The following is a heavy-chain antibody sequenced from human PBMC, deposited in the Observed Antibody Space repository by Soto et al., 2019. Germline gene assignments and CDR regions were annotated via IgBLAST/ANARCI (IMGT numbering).Heavy chain of an antibody. CDR1: GGSINSGGYS. J-gene: IGHJ6*02. CDR2: IYHTGTT. V-gene: IGHV4-30-2*01. Sequence: SETLSLTCTVSGGSINSGGYSWTWIRQPPGKGLEWIGFIYHTGTTYYNPSLKSRVTISVDRSKNQFSLKLSSVTAADTAVYYCAASCVACGGFNYYGMDVWGQGTTVTVSS. CDR3: AASCVACGGFNYYGMDV. D-gene: IGHD2-21*01.